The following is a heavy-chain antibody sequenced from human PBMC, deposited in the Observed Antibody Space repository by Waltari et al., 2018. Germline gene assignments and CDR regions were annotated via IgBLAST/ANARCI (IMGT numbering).Heavy chain of an antibody. CDR2: IAFDGGDE. V-gene: IGHV3-30-3*01. CDR3: ARDGPLQIQSWYSFDY. CDR1: GFTFSYHA. J-gene: IGHJ4*02. D-gene: IGHD5-18*01. Sequence: QVQLVESGGGVVHPGRSLRLSCEASGFTFSYHAMHWVRQPPGKGLEWVAGIAFDGGDEYYLDSVRGRFTISRDDSKGTVNLQMNSLRPEDTAVYYCARDGPLQIQSWYSFDYWGQGSLVTVSS.